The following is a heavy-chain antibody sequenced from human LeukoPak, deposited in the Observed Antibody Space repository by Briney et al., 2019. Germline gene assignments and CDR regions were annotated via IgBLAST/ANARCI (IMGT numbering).Heavy chain of an antibody. Sequence: GGSLRLSCAASGFTFSSYAMSWVRQAPGKGPEWVSVIYSGGSAYYADSVKGRFTISRDNSKNTLYLLMNSLRAGDTAVYYCARVVYSGGYSQGFDIWGQGTMVTVSS. CDR1: GFTFSSYA. D-gene: IGHD3-22*01. J-gene: IGHJ3*02. CDR2: IYSGGSA. CDR3: ARVVYSGGYSQGFDI. V-gene: IGHV3-66*01.